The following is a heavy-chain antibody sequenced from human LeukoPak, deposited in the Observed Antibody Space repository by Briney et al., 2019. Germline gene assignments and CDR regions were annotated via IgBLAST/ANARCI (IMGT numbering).Heavy chain of an antibody. J-gene: IGHJ6*02. D-gene: IGHD3-22*01. CDR2: IYNGGST. CDR1: GFTVSSNY. Sequence: GGSLRLSCAASGFTVSSNYMSWVRQAPGKGLEWVSVIYNGGSTYYADSVKGRFTISRDNSKNTLYLQMNSLRAEDTAVYYCAKFGGYYYDSSGYYYRRPYGMDVWGQGTTVTVSS. V-gene: IGHV3-53*01. CDR3: AKFGGYYYDSSGYYYRRPYGMDV.